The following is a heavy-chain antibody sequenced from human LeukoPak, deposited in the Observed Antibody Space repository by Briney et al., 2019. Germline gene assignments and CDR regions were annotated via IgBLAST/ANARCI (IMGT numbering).Heavy chain of an antibody. CDR1: GGTFSSYA. V-gene: IGHV1-69*05. D-gene: IGHD2/OR15-2a*01. Sequence: ASVKVSCKASGGTFSSYAISWVRQAPGQGLEWMGRIIPIFGTANYAQKFQGRVTITTDESTSTAYMELSSLRSEDTAVYYCARDFLPRDAFDIWGQGTMVTVSS. CDR3: ARDFLPRDAFDI. CDR2: IIPIFGTA. J-gene: IGHJ3*02.